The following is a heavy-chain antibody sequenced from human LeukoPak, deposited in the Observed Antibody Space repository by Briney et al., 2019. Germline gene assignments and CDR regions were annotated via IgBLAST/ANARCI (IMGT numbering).Heavy chain of an antibody. D-gene: IGHD6-6*01. J-gene: IGHJ4*02. Sequence: GGSLRLSCTASGFTFTSYWMHWVRQAPGTGLVWVSRINSDGSGTNCADSVKGRFTISRDNAKNTLFLQMNSLRAEDTAVYYCARESSSSGRYFDYWGQGTLVAVSS. CDR3: ARESSSSGRYFDY. CDR1: GFTFTSYW. V-gene: IGHV3-74*01. CDR2: INSDGSGT.